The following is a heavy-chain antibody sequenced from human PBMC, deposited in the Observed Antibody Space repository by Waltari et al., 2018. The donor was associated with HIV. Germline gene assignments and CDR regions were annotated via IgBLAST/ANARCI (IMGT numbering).Heavy chain of an antibody. CDR3: AHRGEGDSKGSNDSSGYSLDY. V-gene: IGHV2-5*01. Sequence: KALEWLALIYWNDDKRYSPSLKSRLTITKDTSKNQVVLTMTNMDPVDTATYYCAHRGEGDSKGSNDSSGYSLDYWGQGTLVTVSS. J-gene: IGHJ4*02. CDR2: IYWNDDK. D-gene: IGHD3-22*01.